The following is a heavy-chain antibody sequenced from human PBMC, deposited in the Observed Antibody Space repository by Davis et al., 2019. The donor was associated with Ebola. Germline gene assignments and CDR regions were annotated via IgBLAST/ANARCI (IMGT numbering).Heavy chain of an antibody. J-gene: IGHJ5*02. D-gene: IGHD3-3*01. Sequence: SETLSLTCSVSGGSISSSRYYWGWLRQSPGKGLEWIGSLYYRMNTSYNASLKSRVTISVDTSKNQFSLKLSSVTAADTAVYYCARLEGGDYYDFWSGYYYPRWFDPWGQGTLVTVSS. CDR2: LYYRMNT. CDR1: GGSISSSRYY. CDR3: ARLEGGDYYDFWSGYYYPRWFDP. V-gene: IGHV4-39*01.